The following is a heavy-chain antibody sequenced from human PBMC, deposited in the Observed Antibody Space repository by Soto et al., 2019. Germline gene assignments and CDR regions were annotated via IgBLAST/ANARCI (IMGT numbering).Heavy chain of an antibody. D-gene: IGHD3-9*01. J-gene: IGHJ6*02. Sequence: SETLSLTCTVSGGSISSGDYFWSWIRQSPGKGLEWIGYISSIGSTYYNPSLKSRVSVSRDTSKNQFSLKLSYVKTTDTDVYYCARGLVIRPYYYHGMDLWGQGTTVT. V-gene: IGHV4-30-4*01. CDR2: ISSIGST. CDR3: ARGLVIRPYYYHGMDL. CDR1: GGSISSGDYF.